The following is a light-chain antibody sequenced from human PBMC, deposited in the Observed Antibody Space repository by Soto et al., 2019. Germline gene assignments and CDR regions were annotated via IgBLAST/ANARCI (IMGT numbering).Light chain of an antibody. V-gene: IGLV1-44*01. CDR1: ISNIGTNS. Sequence: QSVLTQPPSASGAPGQRGTISFSWDISNIGTNSVHWYQHPPGTAPKLVIYADSQRPSGVPDRFSGSKSGTSASLAISGLQSEDDADYLCAAWDDNLTGPLFGTGTKVTVL. J-gene: IGLJ1*01. CDR2: ADS. CDR3: AAWDDNLTGPL.